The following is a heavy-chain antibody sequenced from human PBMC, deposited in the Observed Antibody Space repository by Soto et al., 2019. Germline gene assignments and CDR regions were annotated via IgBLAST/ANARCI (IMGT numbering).Heavy chain of an antibody. CDR2: ISSNGRST. Sequence: GGSLGLSCATSGVTVSIYAMHGVRKNPGKGLEYVSAISSNGRSTYYANSVKGRFTISRDNSKNTLYLQMDSLRAEDMAVYYCARDRCTNGVCYAPSDYWGQGTLVTVSS. CDR3: ARDRCTNGVCYAPSDY. CDR1: GVTVSIYA. D-gene: IGHD2-8*01. V-gene: IGHV3-64*01. J-gene: IGHJ4*02.